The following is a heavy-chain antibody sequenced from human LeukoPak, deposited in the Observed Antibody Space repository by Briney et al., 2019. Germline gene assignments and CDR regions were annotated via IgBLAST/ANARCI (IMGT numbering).Heavy chain of an antibody. CDR3: AKDWGVTSWYYFDY. J-gene: IGHJ4*02. D-gene: IGHD2-2*01. CDR1: GGSFSGYY. V-gene: IGHV4-34*01. Sequence: SETLSLTCAVYGGSFSGYYWSWIRQPPGKGLEWIGEINHSGSTNYNPSLKSRVTISVDTSKNQFSLKLSSVTAADTAVYYCAKDWGVTSWYYFDYWGQGTLVTVSS. CDR2: INHSGST.